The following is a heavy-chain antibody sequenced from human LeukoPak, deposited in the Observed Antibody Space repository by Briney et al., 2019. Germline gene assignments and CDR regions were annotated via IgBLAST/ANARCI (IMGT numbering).Heavy chain of an antibody. Sequence: ASVKVSCKASGYTFTGYYMHWVRQAPGQGLEWMGWINPNSGGTNYAQKFQGRVTMTRDTSISTAYMELSRLRSDDTAVYYCARVDRTDSSGYYYGAGIDYWGQGTLVTVSS. V-gene: IGHV1-2*02. J-gene: IGHJ4*02. CDR3: ARVDRTDSSGYYYGAGIDY. CDR1: GYTFTGYY. CDR2: INPNSGGT. D-gene: IGHD3-22*01.